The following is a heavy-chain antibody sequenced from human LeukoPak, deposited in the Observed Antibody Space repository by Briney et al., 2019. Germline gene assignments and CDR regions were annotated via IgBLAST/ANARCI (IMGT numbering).Heavy chain of an antibody. Sequence: PSETLSLTCTVSGASISSSTDYWGWIRQPPGKGLEYIGTIYYTGSTYYTPSLKRRVTISVDTSKNQFSLKLSSVTAADTAVYYCAREGENIVVVPALKFRRYYYYYMDVWGKGTTVTISS. V-gene: IGHV4-39*07. CDR3: AREGENIVVVPALKFRRYYYYYMDV. CDR1: GASISSSTDY. CDR2: IYYTGST. J-gene: IGHJ6*03. D-gene: IGHD2-2*01.